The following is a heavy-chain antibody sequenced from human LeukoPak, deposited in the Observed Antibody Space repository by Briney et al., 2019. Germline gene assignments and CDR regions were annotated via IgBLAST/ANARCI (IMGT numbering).Heavy chain of an antibody. D-gene: IGHD2-2*01. J-gene: IGHJ5*02. V-gene: IGHV4-61*01. CDR1: GGSVSSGSYY. CDR3: ARGSIVVVPAAKYNWFDP. Sequence: SETLSLTCTVSGGSVSSGSYYWSWIRQPPGKGLEWIGYIYYSGSTNYNPSLKSRVTISVDTSKNQFSLKLSSVTAADTAVYYCARGSIVVVPAAKYNWFDPWGQGTLVTVPS. CDR2: IYYSGST.